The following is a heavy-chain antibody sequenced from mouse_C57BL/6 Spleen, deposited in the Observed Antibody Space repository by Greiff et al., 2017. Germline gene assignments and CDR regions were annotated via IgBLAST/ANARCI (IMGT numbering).Heavy chain of an antibody. V-gene: IGHV10-1*01. J-gene: IGHJ3*01. CDR1: GFSFNTYA. D-gene: IGHD1-1*01. CDR3: VRQDYGSSSFAY. Sequence: DVKLVESGGGLVQPKGSLKLSCAASGFSFNTYAMNWVRQAPGKGLEWVARIRSKSNNYATYYADSVKDRFTISRDDSESMLYLQMNNLKTEDTAMYYCVRQDYGSSSFAYWGQGTLVTVSA. CDR2: IRSKSNNYAT.